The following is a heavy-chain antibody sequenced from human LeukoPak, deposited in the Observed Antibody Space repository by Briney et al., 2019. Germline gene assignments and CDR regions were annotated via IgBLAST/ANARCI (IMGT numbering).Heavy chain of an antibody. V-gene: IGHV3-7*04. CDR1: GFTFSSYA. CDR3: ARARYCSGGTCRMWDY. Sequence: GGSLRLSCAASGFTFSSYAMSWVRQAPGKGLERVANIKQDGGERYYVDSVKGRLTISRDNAKNSLYLQMNSLRAEDTAVYYCARARYCSGGTCRMWDYWGQGTLVTVSS. D-gene: IGHD2-15*01. CDR2: IKQDGGER. J-gene: IGHJ4*02.